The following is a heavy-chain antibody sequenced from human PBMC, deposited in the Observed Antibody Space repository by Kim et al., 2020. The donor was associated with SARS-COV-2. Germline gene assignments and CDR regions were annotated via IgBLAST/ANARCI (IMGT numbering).Heavy chain of an antibody. V-gene: IGHV3-33*01. CDR1: GFTFSSYG. J-gene: IGHJ2*01. CDR3: ARGSGGSYYGYWYFDL. CDR2: IWYDGSNK. Sequence: GGSLRLSCAASGFTFSSYGMHWVRQAPGKGLEWVAVIWYDGSNKYYADSVKGRFTISRDNSKNTLYLQMNSLRAEDTAVYYCARGSGGSYYGYWYFDLWGRGTLVTVSS. D-gene: IGHD1-26*01.